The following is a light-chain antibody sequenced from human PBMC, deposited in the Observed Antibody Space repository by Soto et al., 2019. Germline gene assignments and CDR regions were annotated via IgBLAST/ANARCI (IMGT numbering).Light chain of an antibody. J-gene: IGKJ4*01. CDR3: QQRINWPLT. V-gene: IGKV3-11*01. CDR2: DAS. Sequence: EIVLTQSPAILSLSPGERATLSCRASQSVTTFLAWYQQKPGQAPRLLIYDASDRATGIPARFSGSGSGTDFTLTISNLEPEDFAVYCCQQRINWPLTFGGGTKVEIK. CDR1: QSVTTF.